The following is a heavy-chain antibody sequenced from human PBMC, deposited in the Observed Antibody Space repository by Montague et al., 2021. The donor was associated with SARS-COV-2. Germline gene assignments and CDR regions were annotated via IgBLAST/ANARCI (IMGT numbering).Heavy chain of an antibody. D-gene: IGHD3-10*01. CDR2: ISYDGSNK. CDR3: ARPRSGSYYKTPIDY. Sequence: SLSLSCAAPGFTFSSYAMPWVRQAPGKGLEWVAVISYDGSNKYYADSVKGRFTISRDNSKNTLYLQMNSLRAEDTAVYYCARPRSGSYYKTPIDYWGQGTLVTVSS. J-gene: IGHJ4*02. CDR1: GFTFSSYA. V-gene: IGHV3-30-3*01.